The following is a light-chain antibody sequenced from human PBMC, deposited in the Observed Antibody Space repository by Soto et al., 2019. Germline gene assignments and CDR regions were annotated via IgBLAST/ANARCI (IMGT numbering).Light chain of an antibody. V-gene: IGKV3-20*01. CDR2: AAS. Sequence: EIVLTQSPGTLSLSPGERATLSCRASQSVSSAYLAWYQHKPGQPPTLLIYAASSRVTDIPGRFSGSGSGTDFTLTISRLEPEDFAVYYCQQYGSSSTWTFGQGTKVEIK. J-gene: IGKJ1*01. CDR3: QQYGSSSTWT. CDR1: QSVSSAY.